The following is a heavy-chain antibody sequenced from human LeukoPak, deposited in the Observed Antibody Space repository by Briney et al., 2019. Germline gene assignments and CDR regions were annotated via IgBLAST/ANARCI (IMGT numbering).Heavy chain of an antibody. V-gene: IGHV3-74*01. J-gene: IGHJ4*02. D-gene: IGHD3-16*01. CDR3: SRDFVGAEDY. CDR1: GFTLSSYW. Sequence: GGSLRLSCSASGFTLSSYWMHWVRQAPGKGLVWVSRINPAGSVTNHADSVRGRFTISTDTATNTLYLEMNSLRAEDTAVYYCSRDFVGAEDYWGQGTLVTVSS. CDR2: INPAGSVT.